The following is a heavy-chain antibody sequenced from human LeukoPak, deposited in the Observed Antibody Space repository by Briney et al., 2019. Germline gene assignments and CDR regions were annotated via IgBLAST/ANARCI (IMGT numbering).Heavy chain of an antibody. Sequence: PGGSLTLSCAASGFTFSSYSMNWVRQAPGKGREWVSSISSSSSYIYYADSVKGRFTISRDNAKNSLYLQMNSLRAEDTAVYYCARDVRGGSCFDYWGQGTLVTVSS. CDR1: GFTFSSYS. D-gene: IGHD2-15*01. CDR2: ISSSSSYI. V-gene: IGHV3-21*01. J-gene: IGHJ4*02. CDR3: ARDVRGGSCFDY.